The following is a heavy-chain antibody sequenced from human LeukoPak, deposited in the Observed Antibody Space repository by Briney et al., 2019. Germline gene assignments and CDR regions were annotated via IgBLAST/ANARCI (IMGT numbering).Heavy chain of an antibody. J-gene: IGHJ4*02. CDR2: IRWNSGSI. V-gene: IGHV3-9*01. CDR3: AKDLSVAGTEGFDY. Sequence: PGGSLRLSCAASGFTFDEFAMHWVRQVPGKGLEWVSSIRWNSGSIGYADSVKGRFTISRDNAKNSLYLHMKSLRAEDTALYYCAKDLSVAGTEGFDYWGQGTLVTVSS. D-gene: IGHD6-19*01. CDR1: GFTFDEFA.